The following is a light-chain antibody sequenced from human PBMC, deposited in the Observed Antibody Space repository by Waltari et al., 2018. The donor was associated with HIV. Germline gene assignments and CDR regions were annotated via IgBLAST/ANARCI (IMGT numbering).Light chain of an antibody. CDR2: GAS. J-gene: IGKJ3*01. Sequence: EIVMTQSPATLSVSPGERATLSCRASQSVSSNLAWYQQKPWQAPRLLVFGASTRATGIPARFGGSGSGTEFTLTISSLQSEDFAVYYCQQYNNWPPEITFGPGTKVDIK. CDR3: QQYNNWPPEIT. CDR1: QSVSSN. V-gene: IGKV3-15*01.